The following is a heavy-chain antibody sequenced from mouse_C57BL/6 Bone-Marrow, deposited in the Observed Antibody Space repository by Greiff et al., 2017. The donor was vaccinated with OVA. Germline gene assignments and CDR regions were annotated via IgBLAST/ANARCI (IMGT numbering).Heavy chain of an antibody. CDR1: GYTFTDYY. V-gene: IGHV1-26*01. CDR2: INPNNGGT. J-gene: IGHJ4*01. D-gene: IGHD3-1*01. Sequence: EVKLQQSGPELVKPGASVKISCKASGYTFTDYYMNWVKQSHGKSLEWIGDINPNNGGTSYNQKFKGKATLTVDKSSSTAYMELRSLTSEDSAVYYCASKEQLYEAMDYWGQGTSVTVSS. CDR3: ASKEQLYEAMDY.